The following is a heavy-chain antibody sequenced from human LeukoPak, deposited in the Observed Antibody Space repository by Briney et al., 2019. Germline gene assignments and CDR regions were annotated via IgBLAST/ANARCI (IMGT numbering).Heavy chain of an antibody. CDR1: GYSISSGYY. J-gene: IGHJ6*02. CDR3: AEDYGMDV. CDR2: IYHSGST. V-gene: IGHV4-38-2*02. Sequence: PSETLSLTCTVSGYSISSGYYWGWIRQPPGKGLEWIGSIYHSGSTYYNPSLKSRITISVDTSKNQFSLKLSSVTAADTAVYYCAEDYGMDVWGQGTTVTVSS.